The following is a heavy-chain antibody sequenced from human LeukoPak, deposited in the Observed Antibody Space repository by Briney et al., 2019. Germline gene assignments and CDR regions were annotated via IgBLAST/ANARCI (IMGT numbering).Heavy chain of an antibody. CDR1: GFTFSSYA. Sequence: KTGGSLRLSCAASGFTFSSYAMSWVRQAPGKGLEWVSSISSSSSYIYYADSVKGRFTISRDNAKNSLYLQMNSLRAEDTAVYYCARDLFWYHNYWGQGTLVTVSS. V-gene: IGHV3-21*01. J-gene: IGHJ4*02. CDR2: ISSSSSYI. CDR3: ARDLFWYHNY. D-gene: IGHD3-9*01.